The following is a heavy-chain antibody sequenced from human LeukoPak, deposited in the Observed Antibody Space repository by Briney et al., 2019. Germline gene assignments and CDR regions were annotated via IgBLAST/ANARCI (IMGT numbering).Heavy chain of an antibody. Sequence: GGSLRLSCAASGFTFRDFYMSWIRQAPGKGLEWVSYISGSGTTIYNADSVKGRFTISRDNAKNSLYLQMNSLRAEDTALYYCAKDRGYGDYPIYFDYWGQGTLVTVSS. CDR1: GFTFRDFY. V-gene: IGHV3-11*01. J-gene: IGHJ4*02. CDR2: ISGSGTTI. D-gene: IGHD4-17*01. CDR3: AKDRGYGDYPIYFDY.